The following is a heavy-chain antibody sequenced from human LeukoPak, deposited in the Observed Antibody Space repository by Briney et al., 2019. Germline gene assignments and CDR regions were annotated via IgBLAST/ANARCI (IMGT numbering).Heavy chain of an antibody. CDR2: IIPIFGTA. Sequence: SVKVSCKASGGTFSSYAISWVRQAPGQGLEWMGGIIPIFGTANYAQKFQGRVTITADESTSTAYMELSSLRSEDTAVYYCAREGSAAADYYYYYGMDVWGQGTTVTVSS. CDR3: AREGSAAADYYYYYGMDV. J-gene: IGHJ6*02. V-gene: IGHV1-69*13. CDR1: GGTFSSYA. D-gene: IGHD6-13*01.